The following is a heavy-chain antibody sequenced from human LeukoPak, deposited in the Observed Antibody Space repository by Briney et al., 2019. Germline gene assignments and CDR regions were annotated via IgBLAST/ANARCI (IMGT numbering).Heavy chain of an antibody. CDR1: GYTFTSYG. CDR3: ARDLRDYYDSSGYYSPFDH. CDR2: ISAYNGNT. Sequence: ASVKVSCKASGYTFTSYGISWVRQAPGQGLEWMGWISAYNGNTNYAQKLQGRVTMTADTSTSTAYMELRSLRSDDTAVYYCARDLRDYYDSSGYYSPFDHWGQGTLVTVSS. J-gene: IGHJ4*02. V-gene: IGHV1-18*01. D-gene: IGHD3-22*01.